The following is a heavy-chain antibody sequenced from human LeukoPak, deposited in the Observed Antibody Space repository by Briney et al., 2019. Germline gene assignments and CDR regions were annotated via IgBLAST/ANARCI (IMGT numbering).Heavy chain of an antibody. J-gene: IGHJ4*02. D-gene: IGHD2-15*01. CDR2: ISGSGGTT. CDR3: AKDKIYCIGGTCYLGYFDY. V-gene: IGHV3-23*01. CDR1: AFTFSHYA. Sequence: GGSLRLSCAASAFTFSHYAMTWVRQAPGTGLEWVSTISGSGGTTYYADSVKGRFTISRDNSKNTLYLQMNSLRAEDTAVYYCAKDKIYCIGGTCYLGYFDYWGQGTLVTVS.